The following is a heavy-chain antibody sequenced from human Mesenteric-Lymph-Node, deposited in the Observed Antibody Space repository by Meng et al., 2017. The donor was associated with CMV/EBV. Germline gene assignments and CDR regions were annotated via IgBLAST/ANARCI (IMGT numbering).Heavy chain of an antibody. J-gene: IGHJ6*02. V-gene: IGHV4-59*01. CDR1: GGSISGYY. CDR3: ARDGGLVPAVTGETYYHGIDV. CDR2: IYYNEKA. D-gene: IGHD2-2*01. Sequence: SETLSLTCTVSGGSISGYYWTWIRQSPGKGLEWIGYIYYNEKANDNPSLKSRVTMSVDASKNQFSLRLSSMTAADTAVYYCARDGGLVPAVTGETYYHGIDVWGQGTTVTVSS.